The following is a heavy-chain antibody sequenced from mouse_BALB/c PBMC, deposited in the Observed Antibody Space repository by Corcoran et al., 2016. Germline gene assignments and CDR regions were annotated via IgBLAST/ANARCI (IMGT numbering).Heavy chain of an antibody. J-gene: IGHJ2*01. CDR2: IYPYNDGT. D-gene: IGHD2-2*01. CDR3: VREVPGGYPLDY. V-gene: IGHV1S136*01. Sequence: EIQLQPSGPVLVKPGASGKMSCNASGYTFTSYVMHWVKQKPGQGLEWIGYIYPYNDGTKYNEKFKGKATLTSDKSSSTAYMELSSLTSEDSAVYYCVREVPGGYPLDYWGQGTTLTVS. CDR1: GYTFTSYV.